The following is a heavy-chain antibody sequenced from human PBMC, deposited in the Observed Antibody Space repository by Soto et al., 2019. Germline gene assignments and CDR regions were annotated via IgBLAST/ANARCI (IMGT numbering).Heavy chain of an antibody. V-gene: IGHV5-51*01. Sequence: GESLKISCKGSGYSFTSYWIGWVRQMPGKGLDWMGIIYPRDPDTRYSPSFQGQVTISADKSISTAYLQWSSLKASATAMYYYPGRRLPWGRRYNYRHQGTLGVVSS. J-gene: IGHJ4*02. CDR2: IYPRDPDT. D-gene: IGHD1-20*01. CDR3: PGRRLPWGRRYNY. CDR1: GYSFTSYW.